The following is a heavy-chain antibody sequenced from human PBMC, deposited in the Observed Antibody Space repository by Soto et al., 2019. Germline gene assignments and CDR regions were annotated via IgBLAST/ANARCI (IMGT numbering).Heavy chain of an antibody. CDR3: ARGYTLDY. CDR1: GYSFTSYW. J-gene: IGHJ4*02. D-gene: IGHD5-12*01. CDR2: IYPGDSDT. Sequence: PEQSLKISWKGSGYSFTSYWIGWVRQMPGKGLEWMGIIYPGDSDTRYSPSFQGQVTISVDKSISTGYLQWSSLKASDNAMYYCARGYTLDYWGQGTLVNVSS. V-gene: IGHV5-51*01.